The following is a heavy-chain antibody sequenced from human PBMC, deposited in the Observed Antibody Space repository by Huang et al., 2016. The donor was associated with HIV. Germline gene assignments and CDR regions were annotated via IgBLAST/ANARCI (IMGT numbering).Heavy chain of an antibody. CDR2: INSDGSST. CDR1: GFSISSYW. V-gene: IGHV3-74*01. D-gene: IGHD3-22*01. CDR3: ARDPRIQSWLNFFDY. Sequence: VESGGGLVQPGGSLRLSCAASGFSISSYWMHWVRQAPGKGLVWVSRINSDGSSTSYADSGKGRFTISRDNAKNTLYLQLNSLRAEDTAVYYCARDPRIQSWLNFFDYWGQGTLVSVSS. J-gene: IGHJ4*02.